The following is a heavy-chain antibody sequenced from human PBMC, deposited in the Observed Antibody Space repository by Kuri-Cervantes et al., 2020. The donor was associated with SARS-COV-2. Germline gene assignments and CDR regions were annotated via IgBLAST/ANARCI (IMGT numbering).Heavy chain of an antibody. CDR2: IYSGGST. Sequence: GGSLRLSCAASGFTVSSNYTSWVRQAPGKGLEWVSVIYSGGSTYYADSVKGRFTISRDNSKNTLYLQMNSLRAEDTAVYYCARLFTGGPFDYWGQGTLVTVSS. CDR3: ARLFTGGPFDY. CDR1: GFTVSSNY. J-gene: IGHJ4*02. V-gene: IGHV3-66*01. D-gene: IGHD3-10*01.